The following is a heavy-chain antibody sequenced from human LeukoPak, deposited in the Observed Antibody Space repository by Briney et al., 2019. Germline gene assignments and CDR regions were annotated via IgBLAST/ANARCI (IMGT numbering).Heavy chain of an antibody. V-gene: IGHV4-38-2*02. D-gene: IGHD3-10*01. CDR3: ARGHYYGSGRLTT. CDR1: GYSISSGYY. J-gene: IGHJ4*02. Sequence: SETLSLTCTVSGYSISSGYYWGWIRQPPGKGLEWIGSIYHSGSTYYNPSLKSRVTISVDTSKNQFSLKLSSVTAADTAVYYCARGHYYGSGRLTTWGQGTLVTVSS. CDR2: IYHSGST.